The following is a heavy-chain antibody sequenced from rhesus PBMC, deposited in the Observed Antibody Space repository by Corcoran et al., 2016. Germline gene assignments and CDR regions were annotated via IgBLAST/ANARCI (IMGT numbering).Heavy chain of an antibody. CDR2: IYGSGGST. J-gene: IGHJ3*01. CDR3: AESFASSGWSHDAFDF. D-gene: IGHD6S26*01. Sequence: QVQLQESGPGLVKPSETLSLTCAFSGGSISSNYWSWTRQAPGKGLEWIGRIYGSGGSTDYNTSLKSRVTISTDTSKNQFSLKLSSVTAADTAVYYCAESFASSGWSHDAFDFWGQGLRVTVSS. V-gene: IGHV4-160*01. CDR1: GGSISSNY.